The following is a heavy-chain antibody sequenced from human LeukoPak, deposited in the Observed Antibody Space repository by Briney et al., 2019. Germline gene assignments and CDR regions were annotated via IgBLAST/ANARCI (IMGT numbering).Heavy chain of an antibody. J-gene: IGHJ4*02. D-gene: IGHD3-10*01. CDR1: GFTFRNYW. Sequence: GGSLRLSCGGTGFTFRNYWMHWVRQGPGKGLVWVSVINSDGAITNYADSVKGRFTISRDNAKNTLYLQMNSLRVEDTAVYYCAREGVSRSSLKYWGQGTLVTVSS. CDR2: INSDGAIT. V-gene: IGHV3-74*01. CDR3: AREGVSRSSLKY.